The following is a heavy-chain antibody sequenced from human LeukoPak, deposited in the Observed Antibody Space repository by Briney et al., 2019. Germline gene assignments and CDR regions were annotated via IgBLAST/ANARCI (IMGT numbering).Heavy chain of an antibody. CDR3: ARIVATQYYYYMDV. Sequence: GGSLRLSCAASGFTFSSFAMNWVRQAPGKGLEWVANIKQDGSEKYYVDSVKGRFTISRDNAKNSLYLQMNSLRAEDTAVYYCARIVATQYYYYMDVWGKGTTVTVSS. CDR1: GFTFSSFA. V-gene: IGHV3-7*01. J-gene: IGHJ6*03. D-gene: IGHD5-12*01. CDR2: IKQDGSEK.